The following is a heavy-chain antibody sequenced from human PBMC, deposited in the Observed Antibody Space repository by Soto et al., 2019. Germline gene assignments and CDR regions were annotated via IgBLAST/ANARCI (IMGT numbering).Heavy chain of an antibody. CDR3: ASSTDRYYFDY. CDR1: GYTFINYY. V-gene: IGHV1-46*01. D-gene: IGHD1-1*01. Sequence: ASVKVSCKASGYTFINYYLHWVRLAPGQGLEWLGMINPSSGDTTSAQKFQARVTMTRGSSPRTVDLDLSSLRSDDTAVYYCASSTDRYYFDYWGQGTLVTVSS. J-gene: IGHJ4*02. CDR2: INPSSGDT.